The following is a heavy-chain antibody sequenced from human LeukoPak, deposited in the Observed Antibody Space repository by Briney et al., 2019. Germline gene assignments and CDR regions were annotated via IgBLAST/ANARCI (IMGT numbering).Heavy chain of an antibody. CDR1: GYSFADYY. Sequence: ASVKVSCKASGYSFADYYMHWVRQAPGQGLEWMGWISAYNGNTNYAQKLQGRVTMTTDTSTSTAYMELRSLRSDDTAVYYCASYDFEKKDAFDIWGQGTMVTVSS. J-gene: IGHJ3*02. CDR3: ASYDFEKKDAFDI. D-gene: IGHD3-3*01. CDR2: ISAYNGNT. V-gene: IGHV1-18*04.